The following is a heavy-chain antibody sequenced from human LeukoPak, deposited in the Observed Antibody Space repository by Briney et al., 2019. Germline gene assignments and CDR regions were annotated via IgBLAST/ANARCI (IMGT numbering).Heavy chain of an antibody. CDR3: AKDLNCSGGSCYSGWFDP. Sequence: PSETLSLTCPVSGGSISSYYWSWIRQPPGKGLEWIGYIYYSGSTNYNPSLKSRVTISVDTSKNQFSLKLSSVTAADTAVYYCAKDLNCSGGSCYSGWFDPWGQGTLVTVSS. CDR1: GGSISSYY. V-gene: IGHV4-59*01. CDR2: IYYSGST. D-gene: IGHD2-15*01. J-gene: IGHJ5*02.